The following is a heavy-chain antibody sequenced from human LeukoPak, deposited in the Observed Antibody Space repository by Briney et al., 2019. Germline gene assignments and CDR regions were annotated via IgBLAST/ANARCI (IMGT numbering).Heavy chain of an antibody. CDR2: IYYSGST. V-gene: IGHV4-39*01. CDR3: ASGIRGDYYDSSGYPDY. Sequence: PSETLSLTCTVSGGSISSSSYYWGWIRQPPGKGLEWIGSIYYSGSTYYNPSLKSRVTISVDTSKNQFSLKLSSVTAADTAVYYCASGIRGDYYDSSGYPDYWGQGTLVTVSS. J-gene: IGHJ4*02. CDR1: GGSISSSSYY. D-gene: IGHD3-22*01.